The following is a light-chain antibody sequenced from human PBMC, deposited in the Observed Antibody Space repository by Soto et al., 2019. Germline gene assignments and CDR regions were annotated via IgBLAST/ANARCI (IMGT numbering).Light chain of an antibody. CDR3: QQSYSFPRT. CDR1: QTVTNY. CDR2: STS. V-gene: IGKV1-39*01. Sequence: DIQMTQSPSSLSAAVGYRFTITCRASQTVTNYLYWYHQQPGKAPKLLIHSTSTLQTEVPSRFSGSGSGTDFTLTINSLQPEDFGTYYCQQSYSFPRTFGQGTKVDIK. J-gene: IGKJ1*01.